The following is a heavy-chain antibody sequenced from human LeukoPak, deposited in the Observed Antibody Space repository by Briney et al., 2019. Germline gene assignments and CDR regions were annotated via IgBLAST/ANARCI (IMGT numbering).Heavy chain of an antibody. CDR2: IHYSGST. V-gene: IGHV4-59*11. CDR3: AREDYYYYYMDV. J-gene: IGHJ6*03. CDR1: GGSISSHY. Sequence: SETLSLTCTVSGGSISSHYWSWIRQPPGKGLEWIGYIHYSGSTNYNPSLKSRVTISVDTSKNQFSLKLSSVTAANTAVYYCAREDYYYYYMDVWGKGTTVTVSS.